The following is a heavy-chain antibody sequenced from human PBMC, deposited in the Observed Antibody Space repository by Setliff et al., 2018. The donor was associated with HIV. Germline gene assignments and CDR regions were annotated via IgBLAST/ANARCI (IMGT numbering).Heavy chain of an antibody. Sequence: TGGSLRLSCAASGFTFSSYAMSWVRQAPGKGLEWVSAISGSGGSTYYADSVKGRFTISRDNSKNTLYLQMNSLRAEDTAVYYCAKVRYDSSGGNFDYWGQGTLVTVSS. J-gene: IGHJ4*02. CDR1: GFTFSSYA. CDR3: AKVRYDSSGGNFDY. CDR2: ISGSGGST. V-gene: IGHV3-23*01. D-gene: IGHD3-22*01.